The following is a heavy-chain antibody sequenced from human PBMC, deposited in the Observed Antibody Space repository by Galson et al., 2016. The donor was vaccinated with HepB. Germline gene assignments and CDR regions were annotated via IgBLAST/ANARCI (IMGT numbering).Heavy chain of an antibody. CDR1: GFSLSNSA. J-gene: IGHJ4*02. CDR3: AADATTIVTAVDY. Sequence: SLRLSCAGSGFSLSNSAMHWVRQAPGKGLEWVAKISYDAKNVYYAESLRGRSAISRDYSKNALYLEINSLRVEDTAVYYCAADATTIVTAVDYWGQGTLVTVSS. D-gene: IGHD2/OR15-2a*01. CDR2: ISYDAKNV. V-gene: IGHV3-30*03.